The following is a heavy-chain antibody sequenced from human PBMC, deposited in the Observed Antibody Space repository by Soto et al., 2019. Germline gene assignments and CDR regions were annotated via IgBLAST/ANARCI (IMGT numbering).Heavy chain of an antibody. CDR2: INPSGGST. CDR3: ARVHSRIYLGIDYFDY. V-gene: IGHV1-46*01. D-gene: IGHD3-16*01. J-gene: IGHJ4*02. Sequence: GASVKVSCKASGYTFTSYYMHWVRQAPGQGLEWMGIINPSGGSTSYAQKFQGRVTMTRDTSTSTVYMELSSLGSEDTAVYYCARVHSRIYLGIDYFDYWGQGTLVTVSS. CDR1: GYTFTSYY.